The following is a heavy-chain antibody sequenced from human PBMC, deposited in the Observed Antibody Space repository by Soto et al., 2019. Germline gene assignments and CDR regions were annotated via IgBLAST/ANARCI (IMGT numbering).Heavy chain of an antibody. J-gene: IGHJ3*01. CDR1: GFSLRTSGVG. V-gene: IGHV2-5*02. Sequence: QITLKESGPTLVKPTQTLTLTCTFSGFSLRTSGVGVGWIRQPPGKALEWPALLYWDDDKPYSPSLKSRLAVTKDTYKNQVVLTMTTMDPVDTAPYYCAHSTRYCDYVLWGQGTMVIVSS. CDR3: AHSTRYCDYVL. D-gene: IGHD4-17*01. CDR2: LYWDDDK.